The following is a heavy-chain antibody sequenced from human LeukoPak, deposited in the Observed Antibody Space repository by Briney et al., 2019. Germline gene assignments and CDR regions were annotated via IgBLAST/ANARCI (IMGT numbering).Heavy chain of an antibody. V-gene: IGHV4-61*05. CDR1: GGSISSSSYY. Sequence: SETLSLTCTVSGGSISSSSYYWGWIRQPPGKGLEWIGYIYYSGSTNYNPSLKSRVTISVDTSKNQFSLKLSSVTAADTAVYYCARALSSSWYKEAILGDYFDYWGQGTLVTVSS. D-gene: IGHD6-13*01. J-gene: IGHJ4*02. CDR3: ARALSSSWYKEAILGDYFDY. CDR2: IYYSGST.